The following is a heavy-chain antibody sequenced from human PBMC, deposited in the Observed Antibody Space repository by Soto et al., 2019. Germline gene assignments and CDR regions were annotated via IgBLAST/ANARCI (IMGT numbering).Heavy chain of an antibody. D-gene: IGHD1-26*01. J-gene: IGHJ4*02. V-gene: IGHV1-8*01. CDR2: MNPNSGNT. Sequence: ASVKVSCKASGYTFTSYDINWVRQATGQGLEWMGWMNPNSGNTGYAQKFQGRVTMTRNTSISTAYMELSSLRAEDTAVYYCARGSNPGWELLGHFDYWGQGTLVTVSS. CDR1: GYTFTSYD. CDR3: ARGSNPGWELLGHFDY.